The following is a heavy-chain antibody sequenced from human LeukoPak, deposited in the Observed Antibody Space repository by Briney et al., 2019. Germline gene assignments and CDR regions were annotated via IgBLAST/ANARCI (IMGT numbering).Heavy chain of an antibody. CDR2: IYYSGST. CDR1: GGSISSGGYF. J-gene: IGHJ6*02. Sequence: SQTLSLTCTVPGGSISSGGYFWSWIRQHPGKGLEWIGYIYYSGSTYYNPSLKSRVTISVDTSKNQFSLKLSSVTAADTAVYYCARTDIVVVGGMDVWGQGTTVTVSS. CDR3: ARTDIVVVGGMDV. V-gene: IGHV4-31*03. D-gene: IGHD2-2*01.